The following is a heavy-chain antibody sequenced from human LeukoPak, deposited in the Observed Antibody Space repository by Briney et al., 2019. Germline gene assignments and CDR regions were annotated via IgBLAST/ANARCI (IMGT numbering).Heavy chain of an antibody. CDR2: ISVGGST. Sequence: GGSLRLSCAASGFTFSDHAMSWVRQAPGKGPEWVSGISVGGSTYYADSVKGRFTISKANSENTVYLQMNSLRAEDTAVYYCTTDRMWLYIDFWGQGTLVTVSS. V-gene: IGHV3-23*01. J-gene: IGHJ4*02. CDR1: GFTFSDHA. D-gene: IGHD3-22*01. CDR3: TTDRMWLYIDF.